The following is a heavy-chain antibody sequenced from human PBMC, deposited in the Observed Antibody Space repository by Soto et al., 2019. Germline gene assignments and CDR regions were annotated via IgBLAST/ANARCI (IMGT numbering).Heavy chain of an antibody. CDR2: ISTSGGGT. CDR3: AKHSDYSDLKSHFDF. Sequence: GGSLRLSCAASRFTFSAYAMSWVRQAPGKGLEWVSGISTSGGGTYYADSVKGRFTISRDNSKHTLYLQMNSLRAEDTAVYYCAKHSDYSDLKSHFDFWGQGTMVTVSS. CDR1: RFTFSAYA. V-gene: IGHV3-23*01. J-gene: IGHJ4*02. D-gene: IGHD4-17*01.